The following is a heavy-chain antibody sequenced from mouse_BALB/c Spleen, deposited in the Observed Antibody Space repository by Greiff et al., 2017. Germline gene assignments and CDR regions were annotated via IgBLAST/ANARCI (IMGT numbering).Heavy chain of an antibody. CDR3: ARERPYGTGYAMDY. CDR1: GYSFTGYT. D-gene: IGHD2-1*01. CDR2: INPYNGGT. Sequence: EVKLQESGPELVKPGASMKISCKASGYSFTGYTMNWVKQSHGKNLEWIGLINPYNGGTSYNQKFKGKATLTVDKSSSTAYMELLSLTSEDSAVYYCARERPYGTGYAMDYWGQGTSVTVSS. V-gene: IGHV1-18*01. J-gene: IGHJ4*01.